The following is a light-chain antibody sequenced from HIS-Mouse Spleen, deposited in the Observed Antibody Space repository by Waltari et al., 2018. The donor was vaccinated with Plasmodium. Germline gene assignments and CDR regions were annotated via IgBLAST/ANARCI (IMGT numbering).Light chain of an antibody. CDR2: GAS. Sequence: EIVMTQSPATLSVSPGERATLPCRASPRVSSNLAWYQQKPGQAPRLLIYGASTRATGIPARFSGSGSGTEFTLTISSLQSEDVAVYYCQQYNNWSFTFGPGTKVDIK. CDR3: QQYNNWSFT. V-gene: IGKV3-15*01. CDR1: PRVSSN. J-gene: IGKJ3*01.